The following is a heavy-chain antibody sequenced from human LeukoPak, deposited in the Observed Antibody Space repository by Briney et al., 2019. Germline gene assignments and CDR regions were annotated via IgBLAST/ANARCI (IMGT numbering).Heavy chain of an antibody. V-gene: IGHV4-4*07. CDR3: ASTGHILTGWGYYMDV. D-gene: IGHD3-9*01. CDR2: IYTSGST. Sequence: SETLSLTCTVSGGSIVSHYWNWIRQPAGRGLEWIGRIYTSGSTNYNPSLKSRVTISVDTSKNQFSLKLSSVTAADTAVYYCASTGHILTGWGYYMDVWGKGTTVTVSS. J-gene: IGHJ6*03. CDR1: GGSIVSHY.